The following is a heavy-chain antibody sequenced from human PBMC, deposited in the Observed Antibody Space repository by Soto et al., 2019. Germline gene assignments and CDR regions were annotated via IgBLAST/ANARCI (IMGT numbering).Heavy chain of an antibody. Sequence: ASVKVSCKTSGYTFTNYGITWVRQAPGQGLEWMGWINPKNGNTNYAQNIEGRVTMTSDTSTTTVYMEVTSLRPDDSAVYFCARVSFGNAFEIWG. J-gene: IGHJ3*02. CDR3: ARVSFGNAFEI. CDR2: INPKNGNT. V-gene: IGHV1-18*01. D-gene: IGHD3-10*01. CDR1: GYTFTNYG.